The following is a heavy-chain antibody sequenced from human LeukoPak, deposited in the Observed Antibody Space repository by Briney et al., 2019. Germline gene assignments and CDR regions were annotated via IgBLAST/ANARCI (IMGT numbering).Heavy chain of an antibody. J-gene: IGHJ4*02. CDR3: ARGGIRGALFDY. Sequence: PSETLSLTCTVSGGSISSYYWSWIRQPPGKGLEWIGYIYYSGSTNYNPSLKSRVTISVDTSKNQFSLKLSSVTAADTAVYYRARGGIRGALFDYWGQGTLVTVSS. V-gene: IGHV4-59*08. CDR2: IYYSGST. D-gene: IGHD6-13*01. CDR1: GGSISSYY.